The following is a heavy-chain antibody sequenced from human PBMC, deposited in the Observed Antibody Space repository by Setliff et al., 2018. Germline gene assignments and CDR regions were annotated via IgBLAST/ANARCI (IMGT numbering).Heavy chain of an antibody. D-gene: IGHD2-15*01. Sequence: SVKVSCKASGGTFSSYAISWVRQAPGQGLEWMGGIIPIFGTADYAQKFQGRVTITADESTSTAYMELSGLRSEDTAVYYCARLHCSGSSCYYDYWGQGTLVTVSS. V-gene: IGHV1-69*13. CDR2: IIPIFGTA. J-gene: IGHJ4*02. CDR1: GGTFSSYA. CDR3: ARLHCSGSSCYYDY.